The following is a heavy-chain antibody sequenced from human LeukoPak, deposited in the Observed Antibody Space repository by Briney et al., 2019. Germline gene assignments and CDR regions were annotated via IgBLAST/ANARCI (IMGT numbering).Heavy chain of an antibody. D-gene: IGHD2-15*01. CDR2: TSGSGGST. V-gene: IGHV3-23*01. CDR3: AKDDCSGGSCYSGISFYYYGMDV. CDR1: GFTFSSYA. Sequence: GGSLRLSCAASGFTFSSYAMSWVRQAPGKGLEWVSATSGSGGSTYYADSVKGRFTISRDNSKNTLYLQMNSLRAEDTAVYYCAKDDCSGGSCYSGISFYYYGMDVWGQGTTVTVSS. J-gene: IGHJ6*02.